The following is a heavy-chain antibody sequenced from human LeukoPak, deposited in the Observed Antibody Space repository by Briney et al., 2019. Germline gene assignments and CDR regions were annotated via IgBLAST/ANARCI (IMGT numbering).Heavy chain of an antibody. J-gene: IGHJ5*02. Sequence: GGSLRLSCATSEFTFGSYAMTWVRQAPGKGLEWVSGITGVGGNTYYADSVKGRFTISRDNSKNTLYLQMNSLRAEDTAAYYCAKDAVRGSGRINWFDTWGQETLVTVSS. CDR3: AKDAVRGSGRINWFDT. V-gene: IGHV3-23*01. CDR1: EFTFGSYA. D-gene: IGHD3-10*01. CDR2: ITGVGGNT.